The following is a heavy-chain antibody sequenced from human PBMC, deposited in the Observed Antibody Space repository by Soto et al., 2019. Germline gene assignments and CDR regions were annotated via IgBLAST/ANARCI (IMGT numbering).Heavy chain of an antibody. V-gene: IGHV4-31*03. CDR3: ARGEAGVAGRLDY. J-gene: IGHJ4*02. CDR1: DASISTATFY. Sequence: LSLTCTVSDASISTATFYWIRQLPGEALEWIGYIYYSGSAYYNSSLRSRATLSLDTSKSEFSLTLTSLTAADTAVYYCARGEAGVAGRLDYWGQGTLVTVSS. CDR2: IYYSGSA. D-gene: IGHD6-19*01.